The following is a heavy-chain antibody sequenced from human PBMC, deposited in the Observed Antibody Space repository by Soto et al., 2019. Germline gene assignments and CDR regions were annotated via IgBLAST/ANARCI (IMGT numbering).Heavy chain of an antibody. CDR2: ISGYNGNT. CDR3: AREYGMDV. CDR1: GYSFHTYA. Sequence: QVQLVQSGAEVKKPGASVNVSCKASGYSFHTYAISWVRPAPGQGLEWVGWISGYNGNTKYAQKFQGKVTLTTDTSTKTAFMELRILTCDDTAVYYCAREYGMDVWGQGTTVTVSS. V-gene: IGHV1-18*01. J-gene: IGHJ6*02.